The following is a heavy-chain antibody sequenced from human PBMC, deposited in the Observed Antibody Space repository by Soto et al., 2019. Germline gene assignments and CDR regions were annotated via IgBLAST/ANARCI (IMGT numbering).Heavy chain of an antibody. D-gene: IGHD6-19*01. CDR3: AKVLLTYTSGWYHPHFDY. J-gene: IGHJ4*02. V-gene: IGHV3-30-3*01. CDR2: ISNDGSIK. Sequence: QVQLVESGGRVVQPGRSLRLSCAASGFTFRTFAMHWVRQAPGKGLEWVAVISNDGSIKYFLDSVKGRFTISRDNSKNTLYLQMNSLRAEDTAVYYCAKVLLTYTSGWYHPHFDYWGQGTLVTVSS. CDR1: GFTFRTFA.